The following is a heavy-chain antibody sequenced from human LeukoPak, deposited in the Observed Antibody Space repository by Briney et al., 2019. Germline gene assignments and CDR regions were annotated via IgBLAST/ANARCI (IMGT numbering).Heavy chain of an antibody. CDR1: GGSISSGSYY. CDR2: IYTSGST. V-gene: IGHV4-61*02. Sequence: SETLSLTCGVSGGSISSGSYYWSWIRQPAGKGLEWIGRIYTSGSTNYNPSLKSRVTISVDTSKNQFSLKLSSVAAADTAVYYCARDTWFGAGRTFDYWGQGTLVTVSS. D-gene: IGHD3-10*01. CDR3: ARDTWFGAGRTFDY. J-gene: IGHJ4*02.